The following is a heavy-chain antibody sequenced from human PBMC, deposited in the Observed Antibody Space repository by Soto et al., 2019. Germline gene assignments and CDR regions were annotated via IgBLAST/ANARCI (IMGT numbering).Heavy chain of an antibody. CDR2: ISGSGDSA. Sequence: HPGGSLRLSCAASGFTFSSYAMNWVRQAPGKGLEWVSVISGSGDSAYYADSVKGRFTISRDNSKNTLYLQMNSLRAEDTAVYYCARRGTGTYFDYWGQGTLVTVSS. CDR1: GFTFSSYA. V-gene: IGHV3-23*01. D-gene: IGHD6-13*01. J-gene: IGHJ4*02. CDR3: ARRGTGTYFDY.